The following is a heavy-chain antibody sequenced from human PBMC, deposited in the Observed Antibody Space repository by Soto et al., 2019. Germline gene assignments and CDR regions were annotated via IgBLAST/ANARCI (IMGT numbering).Heavy chain of an antibody. Sequence: SETLSLTCTVSGGSISSCDYYWSWIRQPPGKGLEWIGYIYYSGSTYYNPSLKSRVTISVDTSKNQFSLKLSSVTAADTAVYYCAGLQSMRLSGLDPWGQGTLVTVS. D-gene: IGHD3-16*02. CDR3: AGLQSMRLSGLDP. J-gene: IGHJ5*02. CDR2: IYYSGST. V-gene: IGHV4-30-4*01. CDR1: GGSISSCDYY.